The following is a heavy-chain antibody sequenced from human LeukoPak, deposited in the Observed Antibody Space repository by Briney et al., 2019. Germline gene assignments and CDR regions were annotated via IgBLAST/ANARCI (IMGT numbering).Heavy chain of an antibody. V-gene: IGHV3-9*01. J-gene: IGHJ4*02. CDR3: AKDMALAGGGWYYFDY. D-gene: IGHD6-19*01. Sequence: PGGSLRLSCAASGFTFDDYAMHWVRQAPGKGLEWVSGISWNSGSIGYADSVKGRFTITRDNAKNSLYLQMNSLRAGDTALYYCAKDMALAGGGWYYFDYWGQGTLVTVSS. CDR1: GFTFDDYA. CDR2: ISWNSGSI.